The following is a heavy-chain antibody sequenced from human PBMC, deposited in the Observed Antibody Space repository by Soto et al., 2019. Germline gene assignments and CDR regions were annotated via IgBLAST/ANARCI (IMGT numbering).Heavy chain of an antibody. CDR1: GFTFSDYY. J-gene: IGHJ5*02. V-gene: IGHV3-11*06. Sequence: PGGSLRLSCAASGFTFSDYYMSWIRQAPGKGLEWVSYISSSSSYTNYADSVKGRFTISRDNAKNSLYLQMNSLRAEDTAVYYCARDRIVATISWFDPWGQGTLVTVSS. D-gene: IGHD5-12*01. CDR2: ISSSSSYT. CDR3: ARDRIVATISWFDP.